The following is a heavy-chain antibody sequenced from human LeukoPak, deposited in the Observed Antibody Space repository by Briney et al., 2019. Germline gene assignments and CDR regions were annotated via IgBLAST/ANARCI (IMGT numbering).Heavy chain of an antibody. CDR1: GFTFSSYS. CDR3: AKDRFTGVAEYFQH. CDR2: ISGSGGST. D-gene: IGHD1-1*01. Sequence: GSLRLSCAASGFTFSSYSMNWVRQAPGKGLEWVSAISGSGGSTYYADSVKGRFTISRDNSKNTLYLQMNSLRAEDTAVYYCAKDRFTGVAEYFQHWGQGTLVTVSS. J-gene: IGHJ1*01. V-gene: IGHV3-23*01.